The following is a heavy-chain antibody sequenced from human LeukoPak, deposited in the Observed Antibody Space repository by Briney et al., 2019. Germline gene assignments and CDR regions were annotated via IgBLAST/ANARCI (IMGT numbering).Heavy chain of an antibody. V-gene: IGHV4-4*07. CDR2: IYTSGST. CDR3: ARGRPEDDAFDI. Sequence: PGGSLRLSCAASGFTFSDYYVSWIRQPAGKGLEWIGRIYTSGSTNYNPSLKSRVTISVDTSKNQFSLKLSSVTAADTAVYYCARGRPEDDAFDIWGQGTMVTVSS. CDR1: GFTFSDYY. J-gene: IGHJ3*02.